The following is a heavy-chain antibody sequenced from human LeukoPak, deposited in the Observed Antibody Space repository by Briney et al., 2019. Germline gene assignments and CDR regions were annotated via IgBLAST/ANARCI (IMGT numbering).Heavy chain of an antibody. J-gene: IGHJ3*02. CDR3: ARDLILSQLLSLDAFDI. V-gene: IGHV1-2*02. D-gene: IGHD2-2*01. CDR2: INPTSGGT. CDR1: GYTFTGYY. Sequence: GASVKVSCKASGYTFTGYYMHWVRQAPGQGLEWMGYINPTSGGTNYAQRFQGRVTMTRDTSISTAYMELSRLRSDDTAVYYCARDLILSQLLSLDAFDIWGQGTMVTVSS.